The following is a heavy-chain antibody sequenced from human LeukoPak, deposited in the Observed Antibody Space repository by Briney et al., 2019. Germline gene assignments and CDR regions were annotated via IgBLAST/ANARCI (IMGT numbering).Heavy chain of an antibody. CDR3: ANGGSSGSYYNVPPFDY. D-gene: IGHD3-10*01. CDR1: AFTFSSYG. J-gene: IGHJ4*02. V-gene: IGHV3-30*18. Sequence: GRYLRRYCAASAFTFSSYGMHWVRPAPGQGLEWVAVISYDGSNKYYGDSVKVRFTISRDNSKNTLYLQMNSLRAEDTDVYYCANGGSSGSYYNVPPFDYWGQGTLVTVSS. CDR2: ISYDGSNK.